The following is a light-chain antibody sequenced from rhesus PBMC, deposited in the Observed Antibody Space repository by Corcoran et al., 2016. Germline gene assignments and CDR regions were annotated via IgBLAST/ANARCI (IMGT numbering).Light chain of an antibody. J-gene: IGKJ3*01. Sequence: EIVMTQSPATLSLSPGERATLSCRASQRVSSNLAWYQQKPGQAPRLLIYYAPHRATGIPDRVSGSGSGTDFTLPISSLEPEAVGVFYCQQYNNLNTFGPGTKLDIK. CDR2: YAP. CDR1: QRVSSN. V-gene: IGKV3-35*01. CDR3: QQYNNLNT.